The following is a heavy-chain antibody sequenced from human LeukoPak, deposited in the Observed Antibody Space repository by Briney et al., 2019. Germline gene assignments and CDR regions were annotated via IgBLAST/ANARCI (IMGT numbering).Heavy chain of an antibody. CDR3: ARGFEYSSGWYGDLHC. J-gene: IGHJ4*02. CDR2: IYYRGRGSS. Sequence: SETLSLTCTVSGGSISSHYWSWVGQPPGKGLEWIGYIYYRGRGSSEYNPSLKSRVSISVDTSKNQFSLKLSSVTAADTAAYYCARGFEYSSGWYGDLHCWGQGTLVNVSS. CDR1: GGSISSHY. D-gene: IGHD6-19*01. V-gene: IGHV4-59*11.